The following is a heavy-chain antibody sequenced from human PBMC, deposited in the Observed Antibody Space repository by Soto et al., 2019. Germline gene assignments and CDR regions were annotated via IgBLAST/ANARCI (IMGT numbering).Heavy chain of an antibody. CDR2: ISYDGSNK. CDR3: ASAAGRGDYYYYGMDV. D-gene: IGHD6-19*01. V-gene: IGHV3-30-3*01. CDR1: GFTFSSYA. J-gene: IGHJ6*02. Sequence: QVQLVESGGGVVQPGRSLRLSCAASGFTFSSYAMHWVRQAPGKGLVWVAVISYDGSNKYYADSVKGRFNISRDNSENTLYLQMNSLRAEDTAVYYCASAAGRGDYYYYGMDVWGQGTTVTVSS.